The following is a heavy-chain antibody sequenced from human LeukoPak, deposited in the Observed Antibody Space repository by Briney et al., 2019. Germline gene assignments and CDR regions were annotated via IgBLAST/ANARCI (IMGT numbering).Heavy chain of an antibody. D-gene: IGHD1-26*01. J-gene: IGHJ4*02. V-gene: IGHV3-23*01. CDR3: ARDKGRGGATDY. Sequence: GGSLRLSCAASGFTFNNYGMSWVRQAPGKGLEWVSSITGSGGNTFYADSVKGRFTISRDSSKNTLYLQMNSLRVEDTAIYFCARDKGRGGATDYWGQGTLVTVSS. CDR2: ITGSGGNT. CDR1: GFTFNNYG.